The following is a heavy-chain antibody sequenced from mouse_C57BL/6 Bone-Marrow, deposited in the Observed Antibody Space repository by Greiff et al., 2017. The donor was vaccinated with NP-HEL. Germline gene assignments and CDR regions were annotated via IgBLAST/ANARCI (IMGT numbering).Heavy chain of an antibody. D-gene: IGHD2-1*01. CDR1: GFTFSSYA. CDR3: TREYGNYWYFDV. J-gene: IGHJ1*03. Sequence: EVHLVESGEGLVKPGGSLKLSCAASGFTFSSYAMSWVRQTPEKRLEWVAYISSGGDYIYYADTVKGRFTISRDNARNTLYLQMSSLKSEDTAMYYCTREYGNYWYFDVWGTGTTVTVSS. V-gene: IGHV5-9-1*02. CDR2: ISSGGDYI.